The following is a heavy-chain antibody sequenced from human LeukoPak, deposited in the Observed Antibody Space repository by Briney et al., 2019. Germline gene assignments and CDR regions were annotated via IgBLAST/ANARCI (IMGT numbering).Heavy chain of an antibody. D-gene: IGHD4-23*01. CDR3: ARHPGNSEGWLDP. V-gene: IGHV1-2*02. CDR2: INPNSGGT. J-gene: IGHJ5*02. Sequence: GASVKVSCKASGYTFTGYYMHWVRQAPGQGLEWMGWINPNSGGTNYAQKFQGRVTMTRDTSISTAYMELSRLRSDDTAVYYCARHPGNSEGWLDPWGQGTLVTVSS. CDR1: GYTFTGYY.